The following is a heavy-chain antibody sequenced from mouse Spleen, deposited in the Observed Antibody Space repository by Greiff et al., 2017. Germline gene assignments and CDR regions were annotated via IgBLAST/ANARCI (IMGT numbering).Heavy chain of an antibody. Sequence: EVKLVESGGGLVKLGGSLKLSCAASGFTFSSYAMSWVRQTPEKRLEWVATISSGGGNTYYPDSVKGRFTISRDNAKNTLYLQMSSLKSEDTAMYYCARQGDWDYFDYWGQGTTLTVSS. CDR1: GFTFSSYA. CDR3: ARQGDWDYFDY. V-gene: IGHV5-9*04. D-gene: IGHD4-1*01. J-gene: IGHJ2*01. CDR2: ISSGGGNT.